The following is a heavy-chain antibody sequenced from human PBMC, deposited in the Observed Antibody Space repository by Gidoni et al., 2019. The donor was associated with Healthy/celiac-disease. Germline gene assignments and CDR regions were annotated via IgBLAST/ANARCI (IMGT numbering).Heavy chain of an antibody. J-gene: IGHJ6*03. V-gene: IGHV3-21*01. CDR3: ARDEGKGGYSSSWSLSYYYYYYMDV. CDR2: ISSSSSYI. D-gene: IGHD6-13*01. CDR1: GFTFSSYS. Sequence: EVQLVESGGGLVKPGGSLRLSCAASGFTFSSYSMNWVRQPPGKGLEWVQSISSSSSYIYYADSGKGRFTISRENAKNSLYLQMNSLRAEDTAVYYCARDEGKGGYSSSWSLSYYYYYYMDVWGKGTTVTVSS.